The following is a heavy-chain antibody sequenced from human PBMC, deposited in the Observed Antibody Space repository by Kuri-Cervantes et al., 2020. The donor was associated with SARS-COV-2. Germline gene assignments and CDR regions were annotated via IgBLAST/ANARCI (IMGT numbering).Heavy chain of an antibody. CDR2: IDPSDSYT. V-gene: IGHV5-10-1*01. CDR3: ARLPCSSTSCYTRYDHYGMDV. J-gene: IGHJ6*02. Sequence: KVSCKGSGYSFTSYWISWVRQMPGKGLEWMGRIDPSDSYTNYSPSFQGHVTISADKSISTAYLQWSSLKASDTALYYCARLPCSSTSCYTRYDHYGMDVWGQGTTVTVSS. D-gene: IGHD2-2*02. CDR1: GYSFTSYW.